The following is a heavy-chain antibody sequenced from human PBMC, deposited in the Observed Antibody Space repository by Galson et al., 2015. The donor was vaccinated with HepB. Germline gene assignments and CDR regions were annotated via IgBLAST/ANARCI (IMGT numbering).Heavy chain of an antibody. CDR3: AREVLLNEEKYGGNSSTPYDAFDI. D-gene: IGHD4-23*01. Sequence: SLRLSCAASGFTFSDYYMSWIRQAPGKGLEWVSYISSSGSTIYYADSVKGRFTISRDNAKNSLYLQMNSLRAEDTAVYYCAREVLLNEEKYGGNSSTPYDAFDIWGQGTMVTVSS. CDR2: ISSSGSTI. V-gene: IGHV3-11*01. J-gene: IGHJ3*02. CDR1: GFTFSDYY.